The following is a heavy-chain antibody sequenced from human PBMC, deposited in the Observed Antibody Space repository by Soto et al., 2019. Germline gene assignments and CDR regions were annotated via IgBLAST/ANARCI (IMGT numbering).Heavy chain of an antibody. CDR1: GFIFGNFP. CDR2: ISPDGYAT. Sequence: GGSLRLSCAASGFIFGNFPMSWVRQAPGKGLECISSISPDGYATWYPDSVKGRFTISRDNSKSTVYLQMSSLRAEDTAIYYCTKGGVRSGFASWGQGTLVTVSS. D-gene: IGHD1-1*01. J-gene: IGHJ4*02. V-gene: IGHV3-23*01. CDR3: TKGGVRSGFAS.